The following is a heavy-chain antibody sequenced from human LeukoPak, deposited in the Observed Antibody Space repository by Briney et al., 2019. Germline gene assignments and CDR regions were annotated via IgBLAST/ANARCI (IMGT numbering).Heavy chain of an antibody. CDR1: GFTFNNYD. Sequence: PGGSLRLSCAASGFTFNNYDMHWVRQGPGMGLEWVAFIRYDGSNECYADSVKGRFTISRDNSKNTLYLQMNSLRAEDTAVYYCVGGFDYWGQGTLVTVSS. CDR2: IRYDGSNE. V-gene: IGHV3-30*02. CDR3: VGGFDY. D-gene: IGHD3-16*01. J-gene: IGHJ4*02.